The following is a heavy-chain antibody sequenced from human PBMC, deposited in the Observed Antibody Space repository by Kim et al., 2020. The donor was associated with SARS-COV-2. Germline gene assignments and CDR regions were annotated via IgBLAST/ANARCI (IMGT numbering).Heavy chain of an antibody. J-gene: IGHJ6*02. V-gene: IGHV3-21*01. CDR1: GFTFSSYS. Sequence: GGSLRLSCAASGFTFSSYSMNWVRQAPGKGLEWVSSISSSSSYIYYADSVKGRFTISRDNAKNSLYLQMNSLRAEDTAVYYCARDYYDILTGYYYYYYYGMDVWGQGTTVTVSS. CDR2: ISSSSSYI. D-gene: IGHD3-9*01. CDR3: ARDYYDILTGYYYYYYYGMDV.